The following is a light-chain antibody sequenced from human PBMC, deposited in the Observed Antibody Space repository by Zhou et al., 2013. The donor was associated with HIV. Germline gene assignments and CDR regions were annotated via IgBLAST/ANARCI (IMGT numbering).Light chain of an antibody. CDR2: DVN. V-gene: IGLV2-23*02. Sequence: QSALTQPASVSASPGQSITISCTGTSSDVGGYNFVSWYQQHPGQAPKLMIYDVNKRPSGVSNRFSGSKSGNTASLTISGLQAEDEADYYCCSYAVSSTLFGGGTKLTVL. CDR3: CSYAVSSTL. CDR1: SSDVGGYNF. J-gene: IGLJ3*02.